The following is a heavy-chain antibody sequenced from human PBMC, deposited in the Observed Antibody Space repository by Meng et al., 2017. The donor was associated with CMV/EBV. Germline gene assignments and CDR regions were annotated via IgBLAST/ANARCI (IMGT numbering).Heavy chain of an antibody. CDR3: ARGDYFDY. V-gene: IGHV3-30-3*01. J-gene: IGHJ4*02. CDR1: GFTFSSYA. CDR2: ISYDGSNK. Sequence: QVQLVESGGGVVQPGRSLRLSCAASGFTFSSYAMHWVRQAPGKGLEWVAVISYDGSNKYYADSVKGRFTISRDNSKNTLYLQMNSLRAEDTAVYYCARGDYFDYWGQGTLVTVFS.